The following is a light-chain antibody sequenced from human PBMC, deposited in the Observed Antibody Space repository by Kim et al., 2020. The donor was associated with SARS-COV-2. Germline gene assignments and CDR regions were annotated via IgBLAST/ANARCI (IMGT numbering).Light chain of an antibody. CDR3: SSYAGSTNWV. Sequence: QSALTQPPSASGSPGQSVTISCTGTSSDVGSYNSVSWYQQHPGKAPKLMIYEVTKRPSGVPDRFSGSKSANTASLTVSGLQAEDEADYYCSSYAGSTNWVFGGGTKLTFL. CDR2: EVT. J-gene: IGLJ3*02. V-gene: IGLV2-8*01. CDR1: SSDVGSYNS.